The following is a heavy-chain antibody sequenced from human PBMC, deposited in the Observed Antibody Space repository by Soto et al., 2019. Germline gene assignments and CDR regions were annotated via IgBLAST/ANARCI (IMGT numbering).Heavy chain of an antibody. V-gene: IGHV3-23*01. CDR3: AKADTGWFAP. J-gene: IGHJ5*02. CDR1: GFTFGHYV. Sequence: EEQLLESGGDLVQPGGSLRLSCAASGFTFGHYVMSWVRQAPGKGLEWVSTITGSSGSTTYTESVKGRFTISRDNSKNWLYLQMNNLRAEDTAIYYCAKADTGWFAPWGRGTLVTVSS. D-gene: IGHD3-10*01. CDR2: ITGSSGST.